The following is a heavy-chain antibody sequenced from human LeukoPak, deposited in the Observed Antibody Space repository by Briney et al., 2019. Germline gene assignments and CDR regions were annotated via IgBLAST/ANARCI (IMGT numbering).Heavy chain of an antibody. CDR3: ARGVSYGSGSYIGDP. CDR1: GFTVSSNY. CDR2: IYSGGST. J-gene: IGHJ5*02. D-gene: IGHD3-10*01. V-gene: IGHV3-53*01. Sequence: GGSLRLSCAASGFTVSSNYMSWVRQAPEKGLEWVSVIYSGGSTYYADSVKGRFTISRDNSKNTFYLQMNSLRAEDTAVYYCARGVSYGSGSYIGDPWGQGTLVTVSS.